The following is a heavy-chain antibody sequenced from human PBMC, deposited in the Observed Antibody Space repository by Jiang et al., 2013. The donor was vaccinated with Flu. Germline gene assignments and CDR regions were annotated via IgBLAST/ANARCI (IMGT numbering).Heavy chain of an antibody. CDR2: INPSDRST. Sequence: SGAEVKKPGASVKVSCTASGYTFTSYYMNWVRQAPGQGLEWMGIINPSDRSTSYAQKFQGRITVTRDTSTSTVYMELRSLRSEDTALYYCARVLCAGGRCYLDAFDIWGQGDNGHRLF. V-gene: IGHV1-46*01. CDR3: ARVLCAGGRCYLDAFDI. D-gene: IGHD2-15*01. J-gene: IGHJ3*02. CDR1: GYTFTSYY.